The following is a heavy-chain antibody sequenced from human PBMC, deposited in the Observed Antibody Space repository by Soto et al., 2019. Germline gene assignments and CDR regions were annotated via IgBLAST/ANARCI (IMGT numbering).Heavy chain of an antibody. Sequence: ASETLSLTCAVYGGSFSGYYWGWIRQPPGKGLEWIGEINHSGSTNNNPSLKSRVTISVDTSKNQFSLKLSSVTAADTAVYYCARGPAARYMIVVVSPFDYWGQGTLVTVSS. J-gene: IGHJ4*02. CDR2: INHSGST. D-gene: IGHD3-22*01. CDR3: ARGPAARYMIVVVSPFDY. CDR1: GGSFSGYY. V-gene: IGHV4-34*01.